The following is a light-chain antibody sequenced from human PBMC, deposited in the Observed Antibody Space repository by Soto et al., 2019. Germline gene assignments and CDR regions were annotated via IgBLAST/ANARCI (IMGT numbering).Light chain of an antibody. CDR3: SSYTSSSTLVV. V-gene: IGLV2-14*01. CDR2: DVT. CDR1: SSDVGGYNF. J-gene: IGLJ2*01. Sequence: QSALTQPASVSGSPGQSITIPCTGTSSDVGGYNFVSWYQQYPGKAPKLMIYDVTNRPSGVSNRFSASKSGNTASLTISGLQAEDEANYYCSSYTSSSTLVVFCGGTKLTVL.